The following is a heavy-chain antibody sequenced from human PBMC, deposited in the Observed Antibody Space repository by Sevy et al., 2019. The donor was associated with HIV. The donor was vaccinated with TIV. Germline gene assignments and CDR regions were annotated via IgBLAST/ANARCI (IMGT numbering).Heavy chain of an antibody. CDR2: ISATGGST. Sequence: GESLKISCAASGITLTSYTMNWVRQAPGKGLEWVASISATGGSTYYADSVKGRFTISRDVSKGTLYLQMNSLTAEDTAIFYCAKTLQKLPFHPHYFDYWGQGTLVTVSS. D-gene: IGHD2-21*02. J-gene: IGHJ4*02. CDR3: AKTLQKLPFHPHYFDY. CDR1: GITLTSYT. V-gene: IGHV3-23*01.